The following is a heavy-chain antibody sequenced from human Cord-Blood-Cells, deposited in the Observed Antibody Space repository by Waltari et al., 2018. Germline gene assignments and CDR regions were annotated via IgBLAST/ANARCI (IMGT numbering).Heavy chain of an antibody. CDR1: GYSISSGYY. J-gene: IGHJ4*02. Sequence: QVQLQESGPGLVKPSETLSLTCTVSGYSISSGYYWGWIRQPPGKGLEWIGSIYHSGSTYYNPSLKSRVTISVDPSKNQFSLKLSSVTAADTAVYYCARVVNWGGYFDYWGQGTLVTVSS. D-gene: IGHD7-27*01. V-gene: IGHV4-38-2*02. CDR3: ARVVNWGGYFDY. CDR2: IYHSGST.